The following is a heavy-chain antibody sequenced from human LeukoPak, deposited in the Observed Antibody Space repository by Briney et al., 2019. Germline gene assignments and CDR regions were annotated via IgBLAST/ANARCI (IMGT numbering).Heavy chain of an antibody. Sequence: SETLSLTCTVSGGSISSYYWSWIRQPPGKGLEWIGYIYYSGSTNYNPPLKSRVTISVDTSKNQFSLKLSSVTAADTAVYYCAKYQWLNYWGQGTLVSVSS. J-gene: IGHJ4*02. CDR2: IYYSGST. CDR3: AKYQWLNY. D-gene: IGHD6-19*01. CDR1: GGSISSYY. V-gene: IGHV4-59*01.